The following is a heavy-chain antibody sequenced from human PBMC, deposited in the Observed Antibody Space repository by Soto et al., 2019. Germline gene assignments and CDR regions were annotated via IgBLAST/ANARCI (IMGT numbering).Heavy chain of an antibody. J-gene: IGHJ4*02. CDR2: IFSSGST. CDR3: AREGSYSAYNFAHGIQLWSFDF. Sequence: FLTCTVSGGSINTFYWSWVRQPAGKGLEWIGRIFSSGSTSFNPSLESRVAMSVDTSKNHFSLNLSSVTAADMAVYYCAREGSYSAYNFAHGIQLWSFDFWGQGALVTVSS. V-gene: IGHV4-4*07. CDR1: GGSINTFY. D-gene: IGHD5-12*01.